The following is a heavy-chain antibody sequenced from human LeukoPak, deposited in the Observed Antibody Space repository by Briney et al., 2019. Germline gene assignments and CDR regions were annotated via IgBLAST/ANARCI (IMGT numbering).Heavy chain of an antibody. CDR3: ARGGLRGYSGYVSYNWFDP. Sequence: SETLSLTCAVYGGSFSGYYWSWIRQPPGKGREWLGEINHSGSTNYNPSLKRRVTISVDTSKNQFSLKLRSLTAADTAVYYCARGGLRGYSGYVSYNWFDPWGQGTLVTVSS. J-gene: IGHJ5*02. V-gene: IGHV4-34*01. CDR2: INHSGST. CDR1: GGSFSGYY. D-gene: IGHD5-12*01.